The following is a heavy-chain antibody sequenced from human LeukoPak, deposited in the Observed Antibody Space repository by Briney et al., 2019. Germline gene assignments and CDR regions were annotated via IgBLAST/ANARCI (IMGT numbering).Heavy chain of an antibody. J-gene: IGHJ5*02. D-gene: IGHD3-9*01. V-gene: IGHV1-2*04. CDR2: INPNSGGT. CDR3: VRGDILTGYLNWFDP. CDR1: GYTFTGYY. Sequence: GASVKVSCKASGYTFTGYYMHWVRQAPGQGLEWMGWINPNSGGTNYAQKFQGWVTMTRDTSISTAYMELSRLRSDDTAVYYCVRGDILTGYLNWFDPWGQGTLVTVSS.